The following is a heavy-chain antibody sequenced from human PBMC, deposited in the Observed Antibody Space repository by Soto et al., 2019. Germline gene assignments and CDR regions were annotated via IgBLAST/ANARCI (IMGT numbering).Heavy chain of an antibody. V-gene: IGHV4-31*03. D-gene: IGHD3-16*01. CDR2: IYYSEET. Sequence: QVQLQQSGPGLVKASQTLSLTCTVSGGSIINSGYYWNWIRQHPGKGLEWVGYIYYSEETSYNPSRKRRLTISVDTSKNRFSLNLSSVTAADTAVYYCARDRGGENYYYGMDVWGQGTTVTVSS. CDR1: GGSIINSGYY. J-gene: IGHJ6*02. CDR3: ARDRGGENYYYGMDV.